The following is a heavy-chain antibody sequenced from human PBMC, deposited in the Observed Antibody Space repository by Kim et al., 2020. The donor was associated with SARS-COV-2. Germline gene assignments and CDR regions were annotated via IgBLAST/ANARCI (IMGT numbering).Heavy chain of an antibody. CDR2: INCFNSNP. V-gene: IGHV1-18*01. Sequence: ASVKVSCKTSGYPFSRFAITWVRHAPGQGLEWMGLINCFNSNPNYTEKFQGTLTLTPDISTRTAYMDLRSLRSDDTAGYYCVRSLFVYSLGTALIKADSW. CDR1: GYPFSRFA. D-gene: IGHD2-21*02. CDR3: VRSLFVYSLGTALIKADS. J-gene: IGHJ5*01.